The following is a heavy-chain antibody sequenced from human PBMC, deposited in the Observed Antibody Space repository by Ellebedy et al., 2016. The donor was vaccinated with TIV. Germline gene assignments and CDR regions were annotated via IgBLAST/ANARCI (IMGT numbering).Heavy chain of an antibody. Sequence: GESLKISCAASGFTLSFYGVHWVRQAPGKGLEWVAVISYDGVNKYYADSLKGRFTISRDNSEHTVDLQMNSLRVEDTAVYFCAKHEWGGHPTNFYYQGLDVWGRGAAVTVSS. CDR1: GFTLSFYG. V-gene: IGHV3-30*18. CDR2: ISYDGVNK. CDR3: AKHEWGGHPTNFYYQGLDV. D-gene: IGHD3-10*01. J-gene: IGHJ6*02.